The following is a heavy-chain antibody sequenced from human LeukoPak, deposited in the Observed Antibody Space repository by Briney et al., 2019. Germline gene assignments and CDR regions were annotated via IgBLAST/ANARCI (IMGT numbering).Heavy chain of an antibody. V-gene: IGHV1-46*01. D-gene: IGHD4-17*01. Sequence: ASVKVSCKASGYTFTTYYMNWVRQAPGQGLEWMGVINPSGGRTTYAQKFQGRVTMSRDTSTSTVYMELSSLRPEDTAVYYCARGMTTVTAETALGFWGQGTLAIVSS. CDR3: ARGMTTVTAETALGF. CDR2: INPSGGRT. J-gene: IGHJ4*02. CDR1: GYTFTTYY.